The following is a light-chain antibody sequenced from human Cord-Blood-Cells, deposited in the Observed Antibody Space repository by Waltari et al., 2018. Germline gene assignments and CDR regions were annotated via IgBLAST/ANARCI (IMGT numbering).Light chain of an antibody. CDR1: QSVLYSSNNKNY. CDR3: QQYYSTPYT. CDR2: WAS. V-gene: IGKV4-1*01. J-gene: IGKJ2*01. Sequence: DIVMTQSPDSLAVSLGERAIINCKSSQSVLYSSNNKNYLAWYQQKPGQPPKLLIYWASTRESGVPDRFSGSGSGTEFTLTISSLQAEDVAVYYCQQYYSTPYTFGQGTKLEIK.